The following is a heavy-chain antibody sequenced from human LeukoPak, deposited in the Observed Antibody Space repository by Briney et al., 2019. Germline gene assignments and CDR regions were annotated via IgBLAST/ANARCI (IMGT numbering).Heavy chain of an antibody. D-gene: IGHD3-22*01. J-gene: IGHJ4*02. CDR1: GFTFSSYA. Sequence: GGSLRLSCAASGFTFSSYAMHWVRQAPGKGLEWVAVISYDGSNKYYADSVKGRFTISRDNSKNTLYLQMNSLRAEDTAVYYCAKDPYDSSGYYYAVWGQGTLVTVSS. V-gene: IGHV3-30*04. CDR2: ISYDGSNK. CDR3: AKDPYDSSGYYYAV.